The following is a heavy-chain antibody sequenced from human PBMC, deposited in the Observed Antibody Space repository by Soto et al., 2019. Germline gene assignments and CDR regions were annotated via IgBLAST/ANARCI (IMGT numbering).Heavy chain of an antibody. CDR3: ARDLGLLKSMFDY. D-gene: IGHD2-8*01. Sequence: GGSLRLSCLASGFSFNSFNMNWIRRAPGRGLEWVASISVSGDNIYYGDSMQGRFTISRDNSKRSVFLDLNSLRVEDTAVNYCARDLGLLKSMFDYWGQGNLVTLSS. V-gene: IGHV3-21*01. J-gene: IGHJ4*02. CDR1: GFSFNSFN. CDR2: ISVSGDNI.